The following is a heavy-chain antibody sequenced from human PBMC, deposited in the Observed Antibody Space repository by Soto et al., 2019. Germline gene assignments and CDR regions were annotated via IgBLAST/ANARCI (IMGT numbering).Heavy chain of an antibody. CDR2: ISSSSSYI. J-gene: IGHJ5*02. Sequence: PGGSLRLSCGASGFSFTTYWMNWVRQAPGKGLEWVSSISSSSSYIYYADSVKGRFTISRDNAKNSLYLKMNSLRAEDTAGYYGAGEPASYHYDSSGYGPSNWYDPWGQGTLVTVSS. V-gene: IGHV3-21*01. CDR1: GFSFTTYW. CDR3: AGEPASYHYDSSGYGPSNWYDP. D-gene: IGHD3-22*01.